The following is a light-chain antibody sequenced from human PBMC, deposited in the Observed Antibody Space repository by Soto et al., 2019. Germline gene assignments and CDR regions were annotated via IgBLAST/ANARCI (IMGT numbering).Light chain of an antibody. CDR1: QGVSSY. Sequence: EIVLTQSPGTLSLSPGERATLSCRASQGVSSYLAWYQQKPGQPPRLLIQGASTRATGIPARFSGSGSGTEFTLTISSLQSEDFVVYYCQQYSNWPRTFGQGTKVDI. CDR2: GAS. J-gene: IGKJ1*01. V-gene: IGKV3-15*01. CDR3: QQYSNWPRT.